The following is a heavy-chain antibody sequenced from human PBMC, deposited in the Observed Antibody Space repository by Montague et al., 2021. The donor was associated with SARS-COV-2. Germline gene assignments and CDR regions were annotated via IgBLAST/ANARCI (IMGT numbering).Heavy chain of an antibody. CDR2: INHSGST. J-gene: IGHJ6*02. Sequence: SETLSLTCAVSSGSFRGYYWSWIRQPPGKWLEWIGEINHSGSTTYNPSLESRVSISVDTSNKQFSLKVTSVTAADTAVYYCARLGAITLVRGITKADFSNYGMDVGGQGTTVTVSS. V-gene: IGHV4-34*01. CDR1: SGSFRGYY. CDR3: ARLGAITLVRGITKADFSNYGMDV. D-gene: IGHD3-10*01.